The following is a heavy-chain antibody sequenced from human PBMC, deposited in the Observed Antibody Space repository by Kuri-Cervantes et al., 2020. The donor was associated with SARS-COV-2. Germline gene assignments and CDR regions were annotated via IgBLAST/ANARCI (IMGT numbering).Heavy chain of an antibody. V-gene: IGHV4-39*02. CDR3: ARSGYSYGIPEFAF. J-gene: IGHJ4*02. CDR1: GDSITSNNY. Sequence: SETLSLTCTVSGDSITSNNYWGWIRQSPGKGLEWIASVYHTGSTYYNPSLQSRAIISVDTSKNRFALQLKSVTAPDTAIYYCARSGYSYGIPEFAFWGQGTLVTVSS. D-gene: IGHD5-18*01. CDR2: VYHTGST.